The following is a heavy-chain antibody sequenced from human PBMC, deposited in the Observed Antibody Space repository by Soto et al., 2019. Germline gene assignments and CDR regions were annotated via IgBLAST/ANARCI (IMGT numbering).Heavy chain of an antibody. CDR1: GFTFSSYG. J-gene: IGHJ4*02. V-gene: IGHV3-30*18. Sequence: QPGGSLRLSCAASGFTFSSYGMHWVRQAPGKGLEWVAVISYDGSNKYYADSVKGRFTISRDNSKNTLYLQMNSLRAEDTAVYYCAKGQGGYCSGGSCYSGHFDYWGQGTLVTVSS. CDR2: ISYDGSNK. D-gene: IGHD2-15*01. CDR3: AKGQGGYCSGGSCYSGHFDY.